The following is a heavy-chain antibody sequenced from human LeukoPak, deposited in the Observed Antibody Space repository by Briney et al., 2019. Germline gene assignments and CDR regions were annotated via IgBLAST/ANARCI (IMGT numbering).Heavy chain of an antibody. J-gene: IGHJ3*02. D-gene: IGHD3-22*01. CDR1: GYTFTGYY. CDR3: ASGMYYYDSSGIYAFDI. CDR2: INPNSGGT. V-gene: IGHV1-2*02. Sequence: GASVKVSCKASGYTFTGYYMHWVRQAPGQGLEWMGWINPNSGGTNYAQKFQGRVTMTRDTSISTAYMELSRLRSDDTAVYYCASGMYYYDSSGIYAFDIWGQGTMVTVSS.